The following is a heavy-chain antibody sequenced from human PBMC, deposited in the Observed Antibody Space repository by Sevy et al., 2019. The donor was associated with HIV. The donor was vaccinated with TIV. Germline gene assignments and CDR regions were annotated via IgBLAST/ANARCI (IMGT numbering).Heavy chain of an antibody. Sequence: GGSLRLSCAASGFTFSSYLMHWVRQAPGMGPVWVSRINSDGSSTSYADSVKGRFTISRDNARNTLYLEMNSLRSEDTAVYYCARGQGYWGQGTLVTVSS. CDR3: ARGQGY. CDR1: GFTFSSYL. V-gene: IGHV3-74*01. J-gene: IGHJ4*02. CDR2: INSDGSST.